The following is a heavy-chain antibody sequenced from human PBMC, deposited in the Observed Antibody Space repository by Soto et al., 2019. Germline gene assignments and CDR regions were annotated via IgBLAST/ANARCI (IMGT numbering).Heavy chain of an antibody. V-gene: IGHV4-4*07. Sequence: QVQLQESGPGLVKPSETLSLTCTVSGGSISSDYWSWIRQPAGKGLEWIGRIYTSENTHYTPSLTSRFNMSLDTYKNQLTLNLTSVTAADTAVYYWARGVGRSSWTSFDSWGQGTLVTVSA. CDR3: ARGVGRSSWTSFDS. D-gene: IGHD6-13*01. CDR2: IYTSENT. CDR1: GGSISSDY. J-gene: IGHJ4*02.